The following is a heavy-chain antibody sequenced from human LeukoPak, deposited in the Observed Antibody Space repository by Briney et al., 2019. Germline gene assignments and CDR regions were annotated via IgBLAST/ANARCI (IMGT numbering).Heavy chain of an antibody. CDR2: ISNTGSPI. J-gene: IGHJ4*02. V-gene: IGHV3-11*04. D-gene: IGHD3-10*01. CDR1: GFIFNDFY. CDR3: ARLSRESFDY. Sequence: GGSLRLSCAPSGFIFNDFYLSWIRQAPGKGLEWISYISNTGSPIYYADSVNGRFTISRDSAKSSLYLQMNSLRAEDTAVYYCARLSRESFDYWGQGTLVTVSS.